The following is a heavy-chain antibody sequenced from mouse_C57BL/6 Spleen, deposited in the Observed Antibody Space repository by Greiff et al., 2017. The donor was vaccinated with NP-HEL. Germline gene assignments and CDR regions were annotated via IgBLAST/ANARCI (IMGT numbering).Heavy chain of an antibody. CDR2: ISYDGSN. Sequence: EVQLQESGPGLVKPSQSLSLTCSVTGYSITSGYYWNWIRQFPGNKLEWMGYISYDGSNNYNPSLKNRISITRDTSKNQFFLKLNSVTTEDTATYYCARPYYDFPWFAYWGQGTLVTVSA. V-gene: IGHV3-6*01. J-gene: IGHJ3*01. CDR3: ARPYYDFPWFAY. D-gene: IGHD2-4*01. CDR1: GYSITSGYY.